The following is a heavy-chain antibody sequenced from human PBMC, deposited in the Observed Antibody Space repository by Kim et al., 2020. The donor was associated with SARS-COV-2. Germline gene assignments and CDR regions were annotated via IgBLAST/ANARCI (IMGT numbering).Heavy chain of an antibody. V-gene: IGHV3-53*01. CDR2: IYSGGTT. CDR3: ARDSDDPSGYGVWPHDY. J-gene: IGHJ4*02. Sequence: GGSPRLSCAASGFNVDSNSMNWVRQAPGKRLEWVSIIYSGGTTFYLDSVKGRFTISRDISKNTLYLQMNSLRAEDTAVYYCARDSDDPSGYGVWPHDYWGQGTLVTVSS. CDR1: GFNVDSNS. D-gene: IGHD3-22*01.